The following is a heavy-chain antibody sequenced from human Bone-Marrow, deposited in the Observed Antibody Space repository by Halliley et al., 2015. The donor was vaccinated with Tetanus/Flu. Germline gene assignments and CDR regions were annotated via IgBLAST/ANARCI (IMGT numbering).Heavy chain of an antibody. V-gene: IGHV3-7*03. J-gene: IGHJ5*02. CDR1: GFKFETFW. CDR3: ARDPSPEQFWVDP. Sequence: SLRLSCRTSGFKFETFWMTWVRQAPGKGLEWVASIKHDGDETYYVDSVKGRFTVSRDNDKHALYLQMTTLRAEDTAVYYCARDPSPEQFWVDPWGQGSLVTVSS. CDR2: IKHDGDET. D-gene: IGHD1-26*01.